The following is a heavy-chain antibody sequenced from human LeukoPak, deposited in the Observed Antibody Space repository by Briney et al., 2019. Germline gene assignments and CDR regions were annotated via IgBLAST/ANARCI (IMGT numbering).Heavy chain of an antibody. D-gene: IGHD3-22*01. CDR3: ARDLVQRGNYYDTSGPLDY. CDR1: GYTFTGYY. Sequence: ASVKVSCKASGYTFTGYYMQLVRQAPGQGLEWMGRINPNSGGTNYAQKFQGRVTMTRDTSISTAYMELSRLRSDDTAVYYCARDLVQRGNYYDTSGPLDYWGQGTLVTVSS. V-gene: IGHV1-2*06. J-gene: IGHJ4*02. CDR2: INPNSGGT.